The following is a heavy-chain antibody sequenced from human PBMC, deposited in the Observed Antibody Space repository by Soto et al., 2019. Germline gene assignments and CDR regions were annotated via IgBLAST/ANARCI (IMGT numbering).Heavy chain of an antibody. CDR3: ARAYRDYYYGMDV. CDR2: MSYDGSNK. V-gene: IGHV3-30*01. D-gene: IGHD4-4*01. CDR1: GFTFSSYS. Sequence: VQLVESGGGVVQPGRSLRLSCAASGFTFSSYSMHWVRQAPGKGLEWVAVMSYDGSNKYFADSVKGRFTISRDNSKNSLYVQMNSLRAENTAVYYCARAYRDYYYGMDVWGQGTTVTVSS. J-gene: IGHJ6*02.